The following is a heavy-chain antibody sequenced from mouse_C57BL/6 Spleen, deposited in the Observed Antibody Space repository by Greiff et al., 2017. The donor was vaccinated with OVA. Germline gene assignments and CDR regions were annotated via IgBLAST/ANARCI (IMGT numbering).Heavy chain of an antibody. CDR2: IYPGDGDT. CDR1: GYAFSSSW. D-gene: IGHD1-1*01. V-gene: IGHV1-82*01. Sequence: QVQLKESGPELVKPGASVKISCKASGYAFSSSWMNWVKQRPGKGLEWIGRIYPGDGDTNYNGKFKGKATLTADKSSSTAYMQLSSLTSEDSAVYFCARSYYYGSSPYAMDYWGQGTSVTVSS. J-gene: IGHJ4*01. CDR3: ARSYYYGSSPYAMDY.